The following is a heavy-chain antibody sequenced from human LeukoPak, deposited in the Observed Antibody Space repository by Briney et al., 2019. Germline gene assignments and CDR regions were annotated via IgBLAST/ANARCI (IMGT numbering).Heavy chain of an antibody. CDR3: ARDDFGVALGGV. CDR2: IYHTGST. CDR1: GGTFSAYY. J-gene: IGHJ6*04. V-gene: IGHV4-34*01. D-gene: IGHD3-3*01. Sequence: SETLSLTCAVYGGTFSAYYWSWIRQSPAKGLEWIGQIYHTGSTNYNPSLESRVTISLDTPNNQFSLKLTSVTAADTAVYYCARDDFGVALGGVWGKGTTVTVSS.